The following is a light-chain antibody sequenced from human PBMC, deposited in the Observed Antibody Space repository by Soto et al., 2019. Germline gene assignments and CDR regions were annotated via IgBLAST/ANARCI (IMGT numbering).Light chain of an antibody. CDR2: WAS. V-gene: IGKV4-1*01. CDR3: LQDHNYPFT. J-gene: IGKJ1*01. CDR1: QTISYTSINKTY. Sequence: DIVMTQSPDSLAVSLGERATISCKSSQTISYTSINKTYLAWYQQRPGQPPKLLIYWASIRGSGVPDRLSGSGFGTDFTLTISSLQTEDFATYFCLQDHNYPFTFGQGTKVGIK.